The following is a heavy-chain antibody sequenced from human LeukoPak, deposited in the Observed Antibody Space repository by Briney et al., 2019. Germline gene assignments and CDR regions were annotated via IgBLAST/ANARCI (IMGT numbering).Heavy chain of an antibody. CDR2: IFQSGST. Sequence: PSGTLSLTCAVSGGSISSSNWWSWVRQSPGKGLEWIGEIFQSGSTNYNPSLKSRVTISVDTSKNQFSLKLSSVTAADTAVYYCARMRDIVVVNWFDPWGQGTLVTVSS. CDR1: GGSISSSNW. D-gene: IGHD2-2*01. J-gene: IGHJ5*02. V-gene: IGHV4-4*02. CDR3: ARMRDIVVVNWFDP.